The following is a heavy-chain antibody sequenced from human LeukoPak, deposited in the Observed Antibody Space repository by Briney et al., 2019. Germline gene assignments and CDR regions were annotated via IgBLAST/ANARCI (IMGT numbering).Heavy chain of an antibody. D-gene: IGHD1-1*01. V-gene: IGHV4-59*01. J-gene: IGHJ4*02. CDR2: ICYNGKT. Sequence: SETLSLTCTVSGGSMSSYYWMWIRQPPGKGLEWIGSICYNGKTNHNPSLQSRVTISVDTSKNQFSLKLSSVTAADTAVYYCTRVGPSLHWNPDYWGQGTLVTVSS. CDR1: GGSMSSYY. CDR3: TRVGPSLHWNPDY.